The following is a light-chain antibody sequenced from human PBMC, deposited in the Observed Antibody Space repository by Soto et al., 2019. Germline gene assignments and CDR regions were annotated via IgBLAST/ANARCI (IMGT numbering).Light chain of an antibody. Sequence: ALTQPASVSGSPGQSITISCTGTSSDVGSYNLVSWYQQHPGKAPKLMVYEGSKRPSGVSNRFSGSKSGNTASLTISGLQAEDEADYYCCSFAGSSYVFGTGTKVTVL. V-gene: IGLV2-23*01. CDR3: CSFAGSSYV. J-gene: IGLJ1*01. CDR2: EGS. CDR1: SSDVGSYNL.